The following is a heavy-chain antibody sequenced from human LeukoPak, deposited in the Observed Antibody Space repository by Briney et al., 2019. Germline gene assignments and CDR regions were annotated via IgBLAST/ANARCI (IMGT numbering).Heavy chain of an antibody. Sequence: GGSLRLFCEGSGFMFGKHGLIWVRQAPGKGLDWLSFSGPSGGTRLYADSVKGRFTISRDNAENSVFLQMNSLRVEDTAVYYCARVSPMTDGAFDLWGQGVMVTVSS. CDR3: ARVSPMTDGAFDL. CDR1: GFMFGKHG. CDR2: SGPSGGTR. D-gene: IGHD2-21*02. V-gene: IGHV3-48*03. J-gene: IGHJ3*01.